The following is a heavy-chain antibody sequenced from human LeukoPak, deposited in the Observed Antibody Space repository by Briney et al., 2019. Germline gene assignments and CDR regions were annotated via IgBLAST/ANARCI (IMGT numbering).Heavy chain of an antibody. D-gene: IGHD1-26*01. CDR1: GGSISSSSYY. CDR2: IYYSGST. J-gene: IGHJ5*02. V-gene: IGHV4-39*01. Sequence: SETLSLTCTVSGGSISSSSYYWGWIRQPPGTGLEWLGSIYYSGSTYYNPSLKSRVTISVDTSKNQFSLKLSSVTAADTAVYYCARQEEWELKYNWFDPWGQGTLVTVSS. CDR3: ARQEEWELKYNWFDP.